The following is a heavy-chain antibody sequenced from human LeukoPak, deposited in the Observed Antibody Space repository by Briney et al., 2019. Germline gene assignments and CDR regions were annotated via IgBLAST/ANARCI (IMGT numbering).Heavy chain of an antibody. CDR1: GGSISSSSYH. D-gene: IGHD2-15*01. V-gene: IGHV4-39*01. CDR2: IYYTGST. Sequence: SVTLSLTCTVSGGSISSSSYHWGWIRQPPGKGLEWIGNIYYTGSTHYNPSLKSRVTISVDTSKNQFSLGLTSVTAADTAVYYCASRYCSGGSCSFFAYWGQGTLVTVS. J-gene: IGHJ4*02. CDR3: ASRYCSGGSCSFFAY.